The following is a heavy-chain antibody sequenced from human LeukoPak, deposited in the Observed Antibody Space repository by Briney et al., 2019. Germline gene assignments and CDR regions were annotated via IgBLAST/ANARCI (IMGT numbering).Heavy chain of an antibody. J-gene: IGHJ4*02. Sequence: SGTLSLTCAVSGGSISSSNWWSWVRQPPGKGLEWIGEIYHSGSTNYNPSLKSRVTISVDTSKNQFSLKLSSVTAADTAVYYCARAGDGYNLVSGIDYWGQGTLVTVSS. CDR1: GGSISSSNW. CDR3: ARAGDGYNLVSGIDY. D-gene: IGHD5-24*01. V-gene: IGHV4-4*02. CDR2: IYHSGST.